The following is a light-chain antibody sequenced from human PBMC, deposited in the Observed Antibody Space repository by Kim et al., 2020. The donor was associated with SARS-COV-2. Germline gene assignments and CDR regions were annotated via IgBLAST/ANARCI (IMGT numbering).Light chain of an antibody. CDR1: SAHSSYA. CDR2: LKSDGSH. Sequence: ASVKLTCTLSSAHSSYAITWHQQQPEKGPRYLMKLKSDGSHSKGDGIPDRFSGSSSGAERYLTISSLQSEDEADYYCQTWGTGIMVFGGGTQLTVL. J-gene: IGLJ2*01. V-gene: IGLV4-69*02. CDR3: QTWGTGIMV.